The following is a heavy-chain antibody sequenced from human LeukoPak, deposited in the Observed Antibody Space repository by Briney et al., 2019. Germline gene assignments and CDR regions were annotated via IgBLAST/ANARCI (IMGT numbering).Heavy chain of an antibody. CDR3: VRDQWLDFDY. CDR1: GGSIGTYF. CDR2: VYFSGST. J-gene: IGHJ4*02. V-gene: IGHV4-59*12. Sequence: SETLSLTCTVSGGSIGTYFWSWIRQSPGKGLEWLGNVYFSGSTNYNPSLKSRVTISVDTSKNQFSLKLSSVTAADTAVYYCVRDQWLDFDYWGQGTLVTVSS. D-gene: IGHD6-19*01.